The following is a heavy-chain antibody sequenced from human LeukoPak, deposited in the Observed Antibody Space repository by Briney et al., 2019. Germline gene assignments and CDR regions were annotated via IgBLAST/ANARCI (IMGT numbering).Heavy chain of an antibody. V-gene: IGHV1-24*01. D-gene: IGHD3-22*01. CDR3: ARDVTYYYDSSGYYHFDY. Sequence: ASVKVSCKVSGYTLTELSMHWVRQAPGKGLEWMGGFDPEDGETIYAQKFQGRVTMTEDTSTDTAYMELSSLRSEDTAVYYCARDVTYYYDSSGYYHFDYWGQGTLVTVSS. CDR2: FDPEDGET. CDR1: GYTLTELS. J-gene: IGHJ4*02.